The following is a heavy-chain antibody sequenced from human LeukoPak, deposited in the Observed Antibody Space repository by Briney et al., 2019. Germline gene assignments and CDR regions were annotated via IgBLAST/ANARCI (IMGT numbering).Heavy chain of an antibody. J-gene: IGHJ3*02. CDR3: ARGGSDYGDYVGAFDI. Sequence: SETLSLTCAVYGGSFSGYYWSWIRQPPGKGLEWIGEINHSGSTNYNPPLKSRVTISVDTSKNQFSLKLSSVTAADTAVYYCARGGSDYGDYVGAFDIWGQGTMVTVSS. CDR1: GGSFSGYY. V-gene: IGHV4-34*01. CDR2: INHSGST. D-gene: IGHD4-17*01.